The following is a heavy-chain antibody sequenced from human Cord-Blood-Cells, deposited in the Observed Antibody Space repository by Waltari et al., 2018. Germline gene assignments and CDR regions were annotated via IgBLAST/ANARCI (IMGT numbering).Heavy chain of an antibody. Sequence: QVQLVQSGAAVKKPGSSVKVSCTASGGTFSTSATSLVGQAPGQGLEWMGGIIPIFGTANYAQKFQGRVTITADKSTSTAYMELSSLRSEDTAVYYCARGIVGASLDYWGQGTLVTVSS. V-gene: IGHV1-69*06. CDR2: IIPIFGTA. CDR3: ARGIVGASLDY. D-gene: IGHD1-26*01. J-gene: IGHJ4*02. CDR1: GGTFSTSA.